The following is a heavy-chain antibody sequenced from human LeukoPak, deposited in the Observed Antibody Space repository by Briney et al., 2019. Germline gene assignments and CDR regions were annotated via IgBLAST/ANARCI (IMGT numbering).Heavy chain of an antibody. CDR1: GFTFSSFA. V-gene: IGHV3-64D*09. CDR3: VKRSGLYFDY. Sequence: PGGSLRLSCAASGFTFSSFAMGWVRQAPGKGLQYVSGISSNGGNTYNADSVKGRFTISRDNSKNTVDLQMSSLRAEDTAVYYCVKRSGLYFDYWGQGTLVTVSS. J-gene: IGHJ4*02. CDR2: ISSNGGNT. D-gene: IGHD1-26*01.